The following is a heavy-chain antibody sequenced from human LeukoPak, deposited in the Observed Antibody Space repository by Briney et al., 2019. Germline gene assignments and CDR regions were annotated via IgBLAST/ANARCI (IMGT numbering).Heavy chain of an antibody. J-gene: IGHJ5*02. CDR1: GYTFTSYD. D-gene: IGHD6-19*01. V-gene: IGHV1-8*01. Sequence: ASVKVSCKASGYTFTSYDINWVRQATGQGLEWMGWMNPNSGNTGYARKFQGRVTMTRNTSISTAYMELSSLRSEDTAVYYCARNKRGQWLATTGFDPWGQGTLVTVSS. CDR2: MNPNSGNT. CDR3: ARNKRGQWLATTGFDP.